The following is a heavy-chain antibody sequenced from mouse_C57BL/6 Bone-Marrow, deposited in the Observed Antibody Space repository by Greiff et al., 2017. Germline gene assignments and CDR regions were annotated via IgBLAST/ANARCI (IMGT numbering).Heavy chain of an antibody. CDR3: TRWGIYYYGSSYLAY. CDR1: GYTFTDYE. V-gene: IGHV1-15*01. D-gene: IGHD1-1*01. Sequence: VKLMESGAELVRPGASVTLSCKASGYTFTDYEMHWVKQTPVHGLEWIGAIDPETGGTAYNQKFKGKAILTADKSSSTAYMELRSLTSEDSAVYYCTRWGIYYYGSSYLAYWGQGTLVTVSA. J-gene: IGHJ3*01. CDR2: IDPETGGT.